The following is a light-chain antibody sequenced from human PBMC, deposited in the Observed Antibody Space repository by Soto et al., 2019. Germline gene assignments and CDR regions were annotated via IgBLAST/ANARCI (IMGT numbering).Light chain of an antibody. Sequence: DLQMTQSPLSLSASIGDRVTITCRASQTIANYLSWYQQKPGKAPKYLIYAASRLQTGVPSRFSGSGSGTDFTLTISSLQPEDFATYYCQQTYSIPQTFGQGTKVEMK. CDR1: QTIANY. CDR2: AAS. CDR3: QQTYSIPQT. J-gene: IGKJ1*01. V-gene: IGKV1-39*01.